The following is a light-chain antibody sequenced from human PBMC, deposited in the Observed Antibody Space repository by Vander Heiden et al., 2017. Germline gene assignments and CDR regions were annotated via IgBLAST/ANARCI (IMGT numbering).Light chain of an antibody. Sequence: DIQLTQSPSFLSASVGDRVTITCRASQGISSYLAWYQRKPGKAPKLLIYAASTLQSGVPSRFSGSGSGTEFTLTISSLQPEDFATYYCQQLNSYPPLFGPGTKVDIK. V-gene: IGKV1-9*01. J-gene: IGKJ3*01. CDR3: QQLNSYPPL. CDR2: AAS. CDR1: QGISSY.